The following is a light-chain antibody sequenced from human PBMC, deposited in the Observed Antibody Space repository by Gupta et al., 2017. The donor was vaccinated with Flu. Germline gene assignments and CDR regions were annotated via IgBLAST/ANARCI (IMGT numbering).Light chain of an antibody. V-gene: IGKV1-39*01. J-gene: IGKJ1*01. CDR3: QQNYSNPWT. CDR2: LAS. Sequence: DIQMTQSPSSLSASVGDRVTITCRASQSISSYLDWYQQKPGKAPKLLIYLASSLQSGVPSRFSGSGSGTDFTLAISSLQPEDFATYYCQQNYSNPWTFGQGTKVEIK. CDR1: QSISSY.